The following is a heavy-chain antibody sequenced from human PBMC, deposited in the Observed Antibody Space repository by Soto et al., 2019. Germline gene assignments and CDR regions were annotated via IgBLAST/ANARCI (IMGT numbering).Heavy chain of an antibody. D-gene: IGHD1-1*01. CDR2: ISSSSSYI. Sequence: EVQLVESGGGLVKPGGSLRLSCAASGFTFSSYSMNWVRQAPGKGLEWVSSISSSSSYIYYADSVKGRFTISGDNANNSLKLQMNSPLAEGTAGYYLTGEVRDRDVDGXWNWGXGXXVTVSS. V-gene: IGHV3-21*01. CDR3: TGEVRDRDVDGXWN. J-gene: IGHJ1*01. CDR1: GFTFSSYS.